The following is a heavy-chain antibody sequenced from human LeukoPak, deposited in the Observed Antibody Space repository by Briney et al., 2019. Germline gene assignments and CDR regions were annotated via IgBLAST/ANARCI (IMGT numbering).Heavy chain of an antibody. D-gene: IGHD1-26*01. J-gene: IGHJ6*02. CDR3: AADGKVGALPWDYYGMDV. V-gene: IGHV1-58*02. CDR1: GFTFTSSA. CDR2: IVVGSGNT. Sequence: GASVKVSCKASGFTFTSSAMQWVRQARGQRLEWIGWIVVGSGNTNYAQKFQERVTITRDMSTSTAYMELSSLRSEDTAVYYCAADGKVGALPWDYYGMDVWGQGTTVTVSS.